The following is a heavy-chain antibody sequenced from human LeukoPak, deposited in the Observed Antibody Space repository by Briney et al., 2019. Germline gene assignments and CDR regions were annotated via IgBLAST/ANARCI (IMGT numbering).Heavy chain of an antibody. CDR2: IKSKTDGGTT. CDR3: TTDPNPILRRVNWFDP. D-gene: IGHD3-3*01. V-gene: IGHV3-15*01. J-gene: IGHJ5*02. Sequence: GGSLRLSCAASGFTFRNAWMSWVRQAPGKGLEWVGRIKSKTDGGTTDYAAPVKGRFTISRDDSKNTLYLQMNSLKTEDTAVYYCTTDPNPILRRVNWFDPWGQGTLVTVSS. CDR1: GFTFRNAW.